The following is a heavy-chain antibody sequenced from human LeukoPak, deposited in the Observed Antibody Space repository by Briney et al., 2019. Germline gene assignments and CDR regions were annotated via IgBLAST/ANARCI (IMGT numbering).Heavy chain of an antibody. J-gene: IGHJ6*02. V-gene: IGHV3-74*01. CDR1: EFTFSNYG. CDR3: TRDLMDYDVSTGLHHYYMDV. D-gene: IGHD3-9*01. CDR2: INGDGRNI. Sequence: PGGSLRLSCAASEFTFSNYGMHWVRQDPRKGLVWVSRINGDGRNINYADSVRGRFTVSRDNAKNTLYLQMNTLRVEDTAVYYCTRDLMDYDVSTGLHHYYMDVWGQGTTVTVSS.